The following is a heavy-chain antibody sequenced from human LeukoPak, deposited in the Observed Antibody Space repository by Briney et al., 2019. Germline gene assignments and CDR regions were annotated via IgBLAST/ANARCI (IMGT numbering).Heavy chain of an antibody. V-gene: IGHV3-11*04. CDR2: ISSSDSTI. J-gene: IGHJ4*02. D-gene: IGHD2-2*01. CDR1: GFTFSDYY. Sequence: PGGSLRLSCAGSGFTFSDYYMSWIRQAPGKGLEWVSYISSSDSTIYYADSVKGRFTISRDNAKNSLYLQINSLRVEDTAVYYCARVDCSSSSCYELDYWGQGTLVTVSS. CDR3: ARVDCSSSSCYELDY.